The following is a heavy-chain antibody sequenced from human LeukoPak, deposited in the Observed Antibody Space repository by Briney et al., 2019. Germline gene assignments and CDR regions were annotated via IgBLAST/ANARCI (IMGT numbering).Heavy chain of an antibody. V-gene: IGHV3-7*03. D-gene: IGHD3-16*01. CDR2: INQEGSEE. Sequence: PGGALRLSCAASGFTFSTYLMTWVRQAPGKGLEWVANINQEGSEEYYVDSVKGRFTISRDNPKTSLYLQMNTLTADDTAVYYCARGGITVPPRDYWGQGTLVTVP. J-gene: IGHJ4*02. CDR1: GFTFSTYL. CDR3: ARGGITVPPRDY.